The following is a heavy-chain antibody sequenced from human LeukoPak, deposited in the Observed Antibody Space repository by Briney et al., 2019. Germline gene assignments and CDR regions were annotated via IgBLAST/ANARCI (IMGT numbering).Heavy chain of an antibody. V-gene: IGHV3-7*01. Sequence: GGSLRLSCAASGFTFSSYWMSWVRQAPGKGLEWVANIKQDGSEKYYVDSVKGRFTISRDNAKNSLYLQMNSLRAEDTAVYYCASAWAAAGTWEDYFDYWGQGTLVTVSS. CDR2: IKQDGSEK. CDR1: GFTFSSYW. CDR3: ASAWAAAGTWEDYFDY. D-gene: IGHD6-13*01. J-gene: IGHJ4*02.